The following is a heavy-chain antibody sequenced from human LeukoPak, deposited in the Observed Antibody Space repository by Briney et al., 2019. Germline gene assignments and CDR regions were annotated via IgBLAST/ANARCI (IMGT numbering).Heavy chain of an antibody. D-gene: IGHD6-13*01. V-gene: IGHV5-51*01. Sequence: GESLKISCKGSGYSFTTYWIGWVRQMPGKGLEWMGIIYPGDSNTRYSPSFQGQVTISADKSTISAYLQWSSLKASDTAMYYCARLSRVAFSSSWYADYWGQGTLVTVSS. CDR1: GYSFTTYW. J-gene: IGHJ4*02. CDR3: ARLSRVAFSSSWYADY. CDR2: IYPGDSNT.